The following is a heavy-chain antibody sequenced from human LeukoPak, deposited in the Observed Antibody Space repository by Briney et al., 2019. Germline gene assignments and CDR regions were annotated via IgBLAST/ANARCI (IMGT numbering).Heavy chain of an antibody. CDR2: INPSGGST. J-gene: IGHJ3*02. D-gene: IGHD4-23*01. CDR1: GYTFPSYY. V-gene: IGHV1-46*01. CDR3: AREIGGHVFDI. Sequence: GASVKVSCKASGYTFPSYYIHWVRQAPGRGLEWMGTINPSGGSTTYAQKFQGRVTMTRDTSTSTVYMELIKLTSEDTAVYYCAREIGGHVFDIWGQGTMVTVSS.